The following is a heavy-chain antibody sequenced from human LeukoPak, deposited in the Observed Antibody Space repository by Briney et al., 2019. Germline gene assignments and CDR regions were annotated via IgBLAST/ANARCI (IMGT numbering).Heavy chain of an antibody. V-gene: IGHV4-59*01. J-gene: IGHJ4*02. CDR1: GGSLSSYY. CDR3: ARARSWNLLDY. CDR2: IYYSGST. Sequence: SETLSLTCTVSGGSLSSYYWSWIRQPPGKGLEWIGYIYYSGSTNYNPSLKSRVTISVDTSKNQFSLKLSSVTAADTAVYYCARARSWNLLDYWGQGTLVTVSS. D-gene: IGHD1-1*01.